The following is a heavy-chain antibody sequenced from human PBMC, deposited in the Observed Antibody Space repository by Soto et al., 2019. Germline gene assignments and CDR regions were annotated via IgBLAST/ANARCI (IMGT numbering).Heavy chain of an antibody. J-gene: IGHJ6*02. CDR2: FIPIFGAA. V-gene: IGHV1-69*12. CDR1: GGTFSSYA. D-gene: IGHD2-2*01. CDR3: ARHVPAAGYYYGMDV. Sequence: QVQLVQSGAEVKKPGSSVKVSCKASGGTFSSYAISWVRQAPGQGLEWMGGFIPIFGAANYAQKFQGRVTITADESTSTAYMELSSLRSEATAVYYCARHVPAAGYYYGMDVWGQGTTVTVSS.